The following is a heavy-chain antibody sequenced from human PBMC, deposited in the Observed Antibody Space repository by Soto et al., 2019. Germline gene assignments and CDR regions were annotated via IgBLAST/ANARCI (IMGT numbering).Heavy chain of an antibody. V-gene: IGHV3-33*01. CDR2: IWYDGSNK. D-gene: IGHD3-22*01. J-gene: IGHJ4*02. Sequence: QVQLVESGGGVVQPGRSLRLSCAASGFTFSSYGMHWVRQAPGKGLEWVAVIWYDGSNKYYADSVKGRFTISRDNSKNTLYLQMNSLRAEDTAVYYCAREPAGDSSALDYWGQGTLVTVSS. CDR3: AREPAGDSSALDY. CDR1: GFTFSSYG.